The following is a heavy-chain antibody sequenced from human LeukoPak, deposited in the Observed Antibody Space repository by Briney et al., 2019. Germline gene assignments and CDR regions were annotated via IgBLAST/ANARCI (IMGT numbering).Heavy chain of an antibody. J-gene: IGHJ4*02. CDR3: ARVGFLDYDFWSAFDY. D-gene: IGHD3-3*01. CDR2: IYYSGST. Sequence: KPSETPSLTCTVSGGSISSSSYYWGWIRQPPGKGLEWIGSIYYSGSTYYNPSLKSRVTISVDTSKNQFSLKLSSVTAADTAVYYCARVGFLDYDFWSAFDYWGQGTLVTVSS. CDR1: GGSISSSSYY. V-gene: IGHV4-39*01.